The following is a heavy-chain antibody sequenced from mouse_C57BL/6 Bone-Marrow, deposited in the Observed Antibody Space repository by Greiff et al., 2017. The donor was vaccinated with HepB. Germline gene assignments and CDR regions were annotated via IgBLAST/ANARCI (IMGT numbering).Heavy chain of an antibody. V-gene: IGHV6-3*01. CDR3: TGRGSSRFDY. D-gene: IGHD1-1*01. CDR2: IRLKSDNYAT. Sequence: EVKLVESGGGLVQPGGSMKLSCVASGFTFSNYWMNWVRQSPEKGLEWVAQIRLKSDNYATHYAESVKGRFTISRDDSKSSVYLQMNNLRAEDTGIYYCTGRGSSRFDYWGQGTTLTVSS. CDR1: GFTFSNYW. J-gene: IGHJ2*01.